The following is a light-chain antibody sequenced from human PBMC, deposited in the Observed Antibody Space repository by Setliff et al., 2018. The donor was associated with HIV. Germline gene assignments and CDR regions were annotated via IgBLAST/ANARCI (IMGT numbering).Light chain of an antibody. CDR2: EVS. CDR1: SSDVGGFNY. Sequence: QSVLTQPASVSGSPGQSITISCTGTSSDVGGFNYVSWYQHHPGKAPELMIYEVSNRPSGVSNRFSGSKSGNTASLTISGLQAEDEADYYCTSYSSRSTPYVFGTGTKVTVL. V-gene: IGLV2-14*01. CDR3: TSYSSRSTPYV. J-gene: IGLJ1*01.